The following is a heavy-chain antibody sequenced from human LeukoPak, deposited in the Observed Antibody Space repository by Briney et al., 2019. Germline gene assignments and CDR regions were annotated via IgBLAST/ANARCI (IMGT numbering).Heavy chain of an antibody. CDR3: ARDFSSSSTVYYYYYMDV. CDR2: ISYSGTT. D-gene: IGHD6-6*01. CDR1: GYSISSGYY. V-gene: IGHV4-38-2*02. J-gene: IGHJ6*03. Sequence: PSETLSLTCTVSGYSISSGYYWGWVRQPPGKGLEWIGTISYSGTTYYSPSLKSRVTVSLDTSKNQFSLKLSSVTAADTAIYYCARDFSSSSTVYYYYYMDVWGKGTTVTVSS.